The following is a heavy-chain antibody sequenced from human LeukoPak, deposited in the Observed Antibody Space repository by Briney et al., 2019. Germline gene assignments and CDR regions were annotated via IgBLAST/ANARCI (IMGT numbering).Heavy chain of an antibody. Sequence: KPGGSLRLSCAASGFTFSSYRMSWVRQAPGKGLEWVANIKQDGSEKYYVDSVKGRFTISRDNAKNSLYLQMNSLRAEDTAVYYCARDGGYGDYCFDYWGQGTLVTVSS. V-gene: IGHV3-7*01. CDR2: IKQDGSEK. CDR3: ARDGGYGDYCFDY. CDR1: GFTFSSYR. D-gene: IGHD4-17*01. J-gene: IGHJ4*02.